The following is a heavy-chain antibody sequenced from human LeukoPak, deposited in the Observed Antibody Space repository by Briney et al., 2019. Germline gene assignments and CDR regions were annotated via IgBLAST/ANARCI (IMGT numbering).Heavy chain of an antibody. V-gene: IGHV4-59*01. CDR3: ARDSSPQGGFDY. J-gene: IGHJ4*02. CDR2: IYYSGST. CDR1: GGSISSYY. Sequence: PSETLSLTCTVSGGSISSYYWSWIRQPPGKGLEWIGYIYYSGSTNYNPSLKSRVTISVDTSKNQFSLKLSSVTAADTAVYYCARDSSPQGGFDYWGQGTLVTVSS. D-gene: IGHD2-2*01.